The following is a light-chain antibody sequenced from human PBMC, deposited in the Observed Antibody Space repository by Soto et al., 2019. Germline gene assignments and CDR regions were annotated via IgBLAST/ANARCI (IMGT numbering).Light chain of an antibody. V-gene: IGKV4-1*01. CDR2: WAT. CDR1: QTVFTGSNNKNY. Sequence: IVMTQSPASMTVSLGDRATINCKSSQTVFTGSNNKNYLAWYQQKPGQAPKLLMYWATARESGVPDRFRGSWLRTEVTLTITCVQSADVALYYCLQSFTFPTFGGGTKVE. CDR3: LQSFTFPT. J-gene: IGKJ4*01.